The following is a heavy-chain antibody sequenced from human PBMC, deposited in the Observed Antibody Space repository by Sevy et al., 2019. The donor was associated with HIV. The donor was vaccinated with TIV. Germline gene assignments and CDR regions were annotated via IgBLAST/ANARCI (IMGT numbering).Heavy chain of an antibody. CDR1: GFNFNNYA. J-gene: IGHJ4*02. CDR2: ISFSGSKT. D-gene: IGHD3-3*01. CDR3: AKTPFMDFWNDYYSFYFDF. V-gene: IGHV3-23*01. Sequence: GGSLRLSCAAAGFNFNNYAMTWVRQAPGKGLEWVSGISFSGSKTYYAKSVKGRFSISRDPSKNTLYLQMNNVRVEVTAVYFCAKTPFMDFWNDYYSFYFDFWGQGTLVTVSS.